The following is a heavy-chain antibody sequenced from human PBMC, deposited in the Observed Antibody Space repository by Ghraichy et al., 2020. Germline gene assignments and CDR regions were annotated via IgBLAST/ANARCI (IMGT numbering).Heavy chain of an antibody. V-gene: IGHV4-34*01. CDR1: GGSFSGYY. CDR2: INRSGST. Sequence: SETLSLTCAVYGGSFSGYYCSWIRQPPGKGLEWIGEINRSGSTNYNPSLKSRVTISVDTSKNQFSLKLSSVTAADTAVYYCARGEERYYYSLDYWGQGTLVTVSS. D-gene: IGHD3-10*01. J-gene: IGHJ4*02. CDR3: ARGEERYYYSLDY.